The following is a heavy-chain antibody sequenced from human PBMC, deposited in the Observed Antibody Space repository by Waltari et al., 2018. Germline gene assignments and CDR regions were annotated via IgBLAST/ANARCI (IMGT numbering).Heavy chain of an antibody. CDR3: ASRKLIAAAGYYFDY. Sequence: AGLLKPSETLSLTCAVYGGSFSGYYWSWIRQPPGKGLEWIGEINHSGSTNYNPSLKSRVTISVDTSKNQFSLKLSSVTAADTAVYYCASRKLIAAAGYYFDYWGQGTLVTVSS. D-gene: IGHD6-13*01. CDR2: INHSGST. V-gene: IGHV4-34*01. J-gene: IGHJ4*02. CDR1: GGSFSGYY.